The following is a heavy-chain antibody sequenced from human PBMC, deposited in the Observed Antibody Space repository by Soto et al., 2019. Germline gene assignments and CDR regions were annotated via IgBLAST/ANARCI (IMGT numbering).Heavy chain of an antibody. Sequence: ELQWVASGGGLVQPVGSLRLSCAASGFTVSNNYVRWFRQAPGKGLEWVSLIFSNGDTRYADSVKGRFTISRDSSSNTLYLQMNSLRVEDTAVYYCARDGTYNRVGGQGIHVTVSS. J-gene: IGHJ4*02. V-gene: IGHV3-66*01. CDR3: ARDGTYNRV. CDR2: IFSNGDT. CDR1: GFTVSNNY. D-gene: IGHD1-1*01.